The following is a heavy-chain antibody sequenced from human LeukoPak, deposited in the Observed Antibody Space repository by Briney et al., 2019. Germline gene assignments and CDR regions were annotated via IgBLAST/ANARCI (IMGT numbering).Heavy chain of an antibody. V-gene: IGHV3-53*01. J-gene: IGHJ4*02. CDR1: GFTVSRNY. D-gene: IGHD2-21*01. CDR3: AKVFSRSSPIYYFDY. CDR2: IYSGGIT. Sequence: GGSLRLSCAASGFTVSRNYMNWVRQAPGKGLEWVSVIYSGGITYYADSVKGRFTIPRDNSKNTLYLQMNTLRAEDTAVYYCAKVFSRSSPIYYFDYWGQGTLVTVSS.